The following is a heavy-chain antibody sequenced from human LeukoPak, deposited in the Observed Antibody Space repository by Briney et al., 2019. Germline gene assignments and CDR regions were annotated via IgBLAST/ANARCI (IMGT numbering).Heavy chain of an antibody. Sequence: PGGSLRLSCAASGFTFGSYSMNWVRQAPGKGLEWVSSISSSSSYIYYADSVKGRFTISRDNAKNSLYLQMNSLRAEDTAVYYCARNLDYGDYEMDVWGQGTTVTVSS. J-gene: IGHJ6*02. CDR2: ISSSSSYI. V-gene: IGHV3-21*01. CDR3: ARNLDYGDYEMDV. CDR1: GFTFGSYS. D-gene: IGHD4-17*01.